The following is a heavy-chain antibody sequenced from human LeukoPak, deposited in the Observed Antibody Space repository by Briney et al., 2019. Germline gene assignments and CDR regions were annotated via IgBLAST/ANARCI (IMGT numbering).Heavy chain of an antibody. CDR3: AKGGYSYGKNPRFYFDY. CDR2: ISGSGGST. CDR1: GFTVSGNY. D-gene: IGHD5-18*01. J-gene: IGHJ4*02. V-gene: IGHV3-23*01. Sequence: WGSLRLSCAASGFTVSGNYMSWVRQAPGKGLEWVSAISGSGGSTYYADSVKGRFTISRDNSKNTLYLQMNSLRAEDTAVYYCAKGGYSYGKNPRFYFDYWGQGTLVTVSS.